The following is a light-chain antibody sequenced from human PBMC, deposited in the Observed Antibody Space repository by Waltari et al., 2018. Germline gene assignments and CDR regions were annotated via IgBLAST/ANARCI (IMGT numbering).Light chain of an antibody. CDR2: DVS. Sequence: QSALTQPASVSGSPGQSITISCTGTSSDVGSYKYVPWYQQQPGKATKLTIYDVSYRPSGVANRFSGSKSGNTASLTISGLQAEDEADYYCSSYITTNTLELFGGGTSLTVL. J-gene: IGLJ2*01. CDR1: SSDVGSYKY. CDR3: SSYITTNTLEL. V-gene: IGLV2-14*03.